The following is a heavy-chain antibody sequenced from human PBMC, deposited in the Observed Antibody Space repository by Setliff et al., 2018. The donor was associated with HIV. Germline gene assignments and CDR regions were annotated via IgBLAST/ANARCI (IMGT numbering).Heavy chain of an antibody. CDR1: GFTFSNAW. D-gene: IGHD2-15*01. CDR3: TTLLSGVGTDVFDI. Sequence: KPGGSLRLSCAGSGFTFSNAWMSWIRQAPGKGLEWVARLKSNAEGGTADYAAPVRRRFTISRDDSKNTLYLLMNSLKVEDTAVYYCTTLLSGVGTDVFDIWGQGTMVTVSS. CDR2: LKSNAEGGTA. J-gene: IGHJ3*02. V-gene: IGHV3-15*01.